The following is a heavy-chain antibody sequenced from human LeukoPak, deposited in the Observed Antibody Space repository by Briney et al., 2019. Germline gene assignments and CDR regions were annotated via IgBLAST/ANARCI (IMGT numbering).Heavy chain of an antibody. V-gene: IGHV3-11*01. CDR2: ISSSGSTI. D-gene: IGHD6-13*01. Sequence: GGSLRLSCAASGFTFSDYYMSWIRQAPGKGLEWVSYISSSGSTIYYADSVKGRFTISRDNAKNSLYLQMNSLRAEDTAVYYCASHFIAAAGITDDYWGQGTLVTVSS. CDR3: ASHFIAAAGITDDY. CDR1: GFTFSDYY. J-gene: IGHJ4*02.